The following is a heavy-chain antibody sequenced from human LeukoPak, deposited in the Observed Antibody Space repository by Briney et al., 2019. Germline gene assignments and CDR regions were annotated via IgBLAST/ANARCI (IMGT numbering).Heavy chain of an antibody. J-gene: IGHJ3*02. Sequence: SETLSLTYTVSGGSISSYYWSWIRQPAGKGLEWIGRIHTSGSTNYNPSLKSRVTMSVDTSKNQFSLKLSSVTAADAAVYYCVREAHYDFWSGNGFDIWGQGTMVTVSS. V-gene: IGHV4-4*07. CDR1: GGSISSYY. D-gene: IGHD3-3*01. CDR2: IHTSGST. CDR3: VREAHYDFWSGNGFDI.